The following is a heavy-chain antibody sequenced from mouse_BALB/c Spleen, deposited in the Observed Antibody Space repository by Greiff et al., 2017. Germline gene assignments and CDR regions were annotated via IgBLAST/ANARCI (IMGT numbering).Heavy chain of an antibody. J-gene: IGHJ4*01. D-gene: IGHD2-1*01. Sequence: EVKLVESGGGLVKPGGSLKLSCAASGFTFSSYTMSWVRQTPEKRLEWVATISSGGSYTYYPDSVKGRFTISRDNAKNTLYLQMSSLKSEDTAMYYCTRDRGGNPMDYWGQGTSVTVSS. V-gene: IGHV5-6-4*01. CDR3: TRDRGGNPMDY. CDR1: GFTFSSYT. CDR2: ISSGGSYT.